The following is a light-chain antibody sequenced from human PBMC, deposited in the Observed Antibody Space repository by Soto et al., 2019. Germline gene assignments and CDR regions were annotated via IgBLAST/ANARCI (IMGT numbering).Light chain of an antibody. Sequence: QLTQSPSSLSASVGDRVTIPCRASQDISTSLAWYQQKPGKPPKLLVYDASTLESGVPSRFSGSESGTDFTLTISSLQPEDFATYFCQQFQSYPLTFGGGTRVDIK. CDR3: QQFQSYPLT. V-gene: IGKV1-13*02. J-gene: IGKJ4*01. CDR2: DAS. CDR1: QDISTS.